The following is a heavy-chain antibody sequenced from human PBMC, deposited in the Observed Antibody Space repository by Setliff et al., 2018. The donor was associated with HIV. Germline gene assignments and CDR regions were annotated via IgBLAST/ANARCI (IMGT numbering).Heavy chain of an antibody. CDR3: AKVFAFGVDGFDI. D-gene: IGHD3-10*01. CDR1: GFTFSNYA. V-gene: IGHV3-23*01. Sequence: GGSLSLSCAASGFTFSNYAMGWVRQGPGKGLEWVPTIGAAGYPTHYAESVKGRFTISKDNSQNALYLQMNSLTDEDTAVYYCAKVFAFGVDGFDIWGQGTMVTVSS. J-gene: IGHJ3*02. CDR2: IGAAGYPT.